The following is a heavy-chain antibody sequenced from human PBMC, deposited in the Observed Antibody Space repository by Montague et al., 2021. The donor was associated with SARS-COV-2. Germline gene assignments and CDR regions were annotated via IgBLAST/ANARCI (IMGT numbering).Heavy chain of an antibody. V-gene: IGHV6-1*01. Sequence: CAISGDSVSNKSVAWNWIRQSPSRGLEWLGRTYYRSKWDSDYAEXVKRRLVITPDTSKNQVSLQLNSVIPEDTAVYFCASSGITLTGLDAFDIWAKGQWSPSLQ. CDR3: ASSGITLTGLDAFDI. CDR1: GDSVSNKSVA. D-gene: IGHD3-9*01. J-gene: IGHJ3*02. CDR2: TYYRSKWDS.